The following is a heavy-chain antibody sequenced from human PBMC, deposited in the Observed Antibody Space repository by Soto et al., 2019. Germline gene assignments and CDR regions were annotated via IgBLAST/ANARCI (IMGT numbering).Heavy chain of an antibody. V-gene: IGHV1-46*01. CDR3: ARGGAGIQH. CDR2: LNPTGGST. CDR1: GYNFISYY. Sequence: QVQLVQSEAEGKKPGASMKLSCKASGYNFISYYIYWVRQAPGQGLEWMGMLNPTGGSTTYAQKFQGRVTMTRDTSTSTVYMDLSSLRPEDTAVYYCARGGAGIQHWGQGTLVTVSS. J-gene: IGHJ1*01. D-gene: IGHD3-10*01.